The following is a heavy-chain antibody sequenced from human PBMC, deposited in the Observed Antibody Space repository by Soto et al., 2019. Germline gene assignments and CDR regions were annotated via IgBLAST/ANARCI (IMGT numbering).Heavy chain of an antibody. CDR2: INPNSGGT. Sequence: GASVKVSCKASGYTFTGYYMHWVRQAPGQGLEWMGWINPNSGGTSYAQKFQGRVTMTRNTSISTAYMELSRLRSEDTAVYYCARTLYGDNVDYWGQGTLVTVSS. V-gene: IGHV1-2*02. CDR1: GYTFTGYY. CDR3: ARTLYGDNVDY. J-gene: IGHJ4*02. D-gene: IGHD4-17*01.